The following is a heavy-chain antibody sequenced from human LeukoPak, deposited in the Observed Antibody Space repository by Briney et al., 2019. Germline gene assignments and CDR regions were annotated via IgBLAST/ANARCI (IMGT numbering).Heavy chain of an antibody. CDR3: ARASTLIMITFGGVTQRDFDY. CDR1: GYTFTSYG. D-gene: IGHD3-16*01. V-gene: IGHV1-18*01. Sequence: ASVKVSCKASGYTFTSYGISWVRQAPGQGLEWMGWISAYNGNTNYAQKLQGRVTMTTDTSTSTAYMELRSLRSEDTAVYYCARASTLIMITFGGVTQRDFDYWGQGALVTVSS. J-gene: IGHJ4*02. CDR2: ISAYNGNT.